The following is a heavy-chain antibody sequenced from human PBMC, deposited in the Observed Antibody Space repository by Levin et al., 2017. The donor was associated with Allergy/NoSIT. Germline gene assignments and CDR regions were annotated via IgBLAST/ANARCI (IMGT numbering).Heavy chain of an antibody. CDR1: GFTFSSYA. D-gene: IGHD6-19*01. J-gene: IGHJ5*02. Sequence: GESLKISCAASGFTFSSYAMSWVRQAPGKGLEWVSAISGSGGSTYYADSVKGRFTISRDNSKNTLYLQMNSLRAEDTAVYYCAKIGQASPHGDSSGAEFDPWGQGTLVTVSS. V-gene: IGHV3-23*01. CDR2: ISGSGGST. CDR3: AKIGQASPHGDSSGAEFDP.